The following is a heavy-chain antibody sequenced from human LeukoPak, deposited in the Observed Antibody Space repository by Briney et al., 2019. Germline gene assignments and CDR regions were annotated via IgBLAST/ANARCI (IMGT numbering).Heavy chain of an antibody. D-gene: IGHD3-10*01. V-gene: IGHV3-48*03. CDR1: GFTFSSYE. J-gene: IGHJ6*04. CDR2: ISSSGSTI. Sequence: GGSLRLSCAASGFTFSSYERIWVRQAPGKGLAWVSYISSSGSTIYYADSVKGRFTISRDNAKNSLYLQMNSLRAEDTAVYYCARDPGSGSYYPPGYYYGMDVWGKGTTVTVSS. CDR3: ARDPGSGSYYPPGYYYGMDV.